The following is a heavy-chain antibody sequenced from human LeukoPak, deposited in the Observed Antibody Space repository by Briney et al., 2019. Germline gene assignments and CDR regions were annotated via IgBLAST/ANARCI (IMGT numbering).Heavy chain of an antibody. CDR1: GLTFSSYA. J-gene: IGHJ4*02. D-gene: IGHD3-9*01. V-gene: IGHV3-30-3*01. Sequence: SGGSLRLSCAASGLTFSSYAMHGVRQAPGKGLEWVAVISYEGSNKYYADSVKGRLTMYRDNSKNTLYLQMNSLRAEDTAVYYCARGGPDYESLTGYPFDYWGQGTLVTVSS. CDR2: ISYEGSNK. CDR3: ARGGPDYESLTGYPFDY.